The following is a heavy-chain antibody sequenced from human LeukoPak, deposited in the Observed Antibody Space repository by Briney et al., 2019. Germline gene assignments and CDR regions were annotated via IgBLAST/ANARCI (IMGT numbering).Heavy chain of an antibody. CDR1: GGSFSGYY. V-gene: IGHV4-34*01. Sequence: SETLSLTCAVYGGSFSGYYWSWIRQPPGKGLEWIGEINHSGSTYYNPSLKSRVTISVDTSKNQFSLKLSSVTAADTAVYYCASLLKYYDYVWVWDYWGQGTLVTVSS. J-gene: IGHJ4*02. D-gene: IGHD3-16*01. CDR3: ASLLKYYDYVWVWDY. CDR2: INHSGST.